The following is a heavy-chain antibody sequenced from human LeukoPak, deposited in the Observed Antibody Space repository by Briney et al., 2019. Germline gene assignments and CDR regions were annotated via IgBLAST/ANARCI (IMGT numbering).Heavy chain of an antibody. D-gene: IGHD6-6*01. CDR1: RFTLSRHA. CDR3: ARDPIAARHFDY. Sequence: GGSLRLSCAASRFTLSRHAMHWARQAPGKGLEWVTLLSYDGSNKYYADSVKGRFTISRDNSKNTLYLQMNSLRAEDTAVYYCARDPIAARHFDYWGQGTLVTVSS. J-gene: IGHJ4*02. V-gene: IGHV3-30-3*01. CDR2: LSYDGSNK.